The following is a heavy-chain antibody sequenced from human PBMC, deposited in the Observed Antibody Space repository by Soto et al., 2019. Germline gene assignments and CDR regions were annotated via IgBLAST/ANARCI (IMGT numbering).Heavy chain of an antibody. J-gene: IGHJ6*02. CDR1: GYTFTSYD. V-gene: IGHV1-8*01. CDR3: ARGFSSGWLDGMDV. D-gene: IGHD6-19*01. Sequence: GASVKVSCKASGYTFTSYDINWVRQATGQGLEWMGWMNPNSGNTGYAQKFQGRVTTTRNTSISTAYMELSSLRSEDTAVYYCARGFSSGWLDGMDVWGQGTTVTVSS. CDR2: MNPNSGNT.